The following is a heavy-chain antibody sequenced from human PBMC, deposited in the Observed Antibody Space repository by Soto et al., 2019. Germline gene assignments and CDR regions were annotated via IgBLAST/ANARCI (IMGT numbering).Heavy chain of an antibody. CDR3: AKRRGAGGHFDY. CDR2: VSIGGST. Sequence: LRLSCAASGFTFSSYAMGWVRQGPGKGLEWVAVVSIGGSTHYADSVRGRFTISRDNSKSTLSLQMNSLTAEDTAVYFCAKRRGAGGHFDYWGQGALVTVSS. J-gene: IGHJ4*02. CDR1: GFTFSSYA. D-gene: IGHD2-15*01. V-gene: IGHV3-23*01.